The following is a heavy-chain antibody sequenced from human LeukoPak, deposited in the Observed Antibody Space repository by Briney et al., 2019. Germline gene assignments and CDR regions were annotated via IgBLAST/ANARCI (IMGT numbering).Heavy chain of an antibody. CDR1: GGTFSSYA. CDR2: IIPIFGTA. J-gene: IGHJ4*02. CDR3: ARDQSDYGDPGDRGDY. D-gene: IGHD4-17*01. Sequence: ASVKVSCKASGGTFSSYAISWVRQAPGQGLEWMGGIIPIFGTANYAQKFQGRVTITADESTSTAYMELSSMRSEDTAVYYCARDQSDYGDPGDRGDYWGQGTLVTVSS. V-gene: IGHV1-69*13.